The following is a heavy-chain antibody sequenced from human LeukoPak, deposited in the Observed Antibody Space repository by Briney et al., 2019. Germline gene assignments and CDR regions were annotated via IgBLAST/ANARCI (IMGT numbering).Heavy chain of an antibody. D-gene: IGHD5-18*01. J-gene: IGHJ4*02. Sequence: ASVKVPCKASGYTFTSYDINWVRQATGQGLEWMGWMNPNSGNTGYAQKFQGRVAMTRNTSITTAYMELSSLRSEDTAVYYCARGLGRTAMVTRGGVRFDYWGQGTLVTVSS. V-gene: IGHV1-8*01. CDR1: GYTFTSYD. CDR2: MNPNSGNT. CDR3: ARGLGRTAMVTRGGVRFDY.